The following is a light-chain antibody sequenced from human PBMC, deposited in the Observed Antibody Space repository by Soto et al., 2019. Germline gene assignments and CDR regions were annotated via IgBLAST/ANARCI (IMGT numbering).Light chain of an antibody. J-gene: IGKJ4*01. CDR3: QQHDSYPVT. CDR1: QGISSY. V-gene: IGKV1-9*01. Sequence: DLQLTQSPSFLSASVGDRVTITCRASQGISSYLAWYQQKPGKAPNLLIYTASTLQSGVPSRFSGSGSGTEFTLTISSLQPEDFATYYCQQHDSYPVTFGGGTKVEI. CDR2: TAS.